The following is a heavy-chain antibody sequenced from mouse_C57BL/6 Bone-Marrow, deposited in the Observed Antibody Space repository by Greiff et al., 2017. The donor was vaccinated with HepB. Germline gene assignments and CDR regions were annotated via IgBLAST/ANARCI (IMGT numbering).Heavy chain of an antibody. J-gene: IGHJ1*03. CDR3: ARRYGSSYWYFDV. CDR1: GYTFTSYW. CDR2: IDPSDSYT. Sequence: QVQLQQPGAELVKPGASVKLSCKASGYTFTSYWMQWVKQRPGQGLEWIGEIDPSDSYTNYNQKFKGKATLTVDTSSSTAYMQLSSLTSEDSAVYYWARRYGSSYWYFDVWGTGTTVTVSS. D-gene: IGHD1-1*01. V-gene: IGHV1-50*01.